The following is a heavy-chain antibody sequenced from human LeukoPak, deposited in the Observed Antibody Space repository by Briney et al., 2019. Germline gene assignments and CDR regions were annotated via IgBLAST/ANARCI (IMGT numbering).Heavy chain of an antibody. CDR2: IYTSGST. CDR1: GGSISSGSYY. V-gene: IGHV4-61*02. D-gene: IGHD6-19*01. CDR3: ARETLAVSIDY. J-gene: IGHJ4*02. Sequence: NPSETLSLTCTLSGGSISSGSYYWSWIRQPAGKGLEWIGRIYTSGSTNYNPSLKSRVTISVDTSKNQFSLKLSSVTAADTAVYYCARETLAVSIDYWGQGTLVTVSS.